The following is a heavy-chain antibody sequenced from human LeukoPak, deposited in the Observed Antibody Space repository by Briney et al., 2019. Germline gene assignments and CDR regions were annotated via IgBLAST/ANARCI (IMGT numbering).Heavy chain of an antibody. CDR1: GYTFTGYY. V-gene: IGHV1-2*02. Sequence: WASVKVSCKASGYTFTGYYMHWVRQAPGQGLEWMGWINPNSGGTNYAQKFQGRVTMTRDTSTSTVYMELSSLRSEDTAVYYCARALVGTMVRGASDYWGQGTLVTVSS. CDR3: ARALVGTMVRGASDY. CDR2: INPNSGGT. J-gene: IGHJ4*02. D-gene: IGHD3-10*01.